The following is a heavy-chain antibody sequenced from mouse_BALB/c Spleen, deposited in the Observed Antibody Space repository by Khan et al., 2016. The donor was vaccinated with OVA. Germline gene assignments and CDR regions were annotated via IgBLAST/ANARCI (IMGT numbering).Heavy chain of an antibody. D-gene: IGHD1-1*01. CDR2: IGPGSSNA. CDR1: GYTFTSYW. V-gene: IGHV1S41*01. J-gene: IGHJ4*01. Sequence: DLVKPGAPVKLSCKASGYTFTSYWINWIKQRPGQGLEWIGRIGPGSSNAYYNDMFKGKATLTVDTSSNTAYIQLSSLSSEDSAVYFCARENYYGRGCYAMDYWGQGVSVTGSA. CDR3: ARENYYGRGCYAMDY.